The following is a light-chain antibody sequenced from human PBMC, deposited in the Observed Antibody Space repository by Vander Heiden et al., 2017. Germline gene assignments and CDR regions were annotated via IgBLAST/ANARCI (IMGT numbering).Light chain of an antibody. CDR2: DVN. J-gene: IGLJ2*01. Sequence: QSALTQPRPVSGSPGQSVTISCTGTSSAGGGYNYVSWYQQHPGKAPKLLIYDVNKRPSGVPARFSASKSGNTASLTISGLQAEDEADYYCCSYAGSYTFVVLGGGTKLTVL. V-gene: IGLV2-11*01. CDR1: SSAGGGYNY. CDR3: CSYAGSYTFVV.